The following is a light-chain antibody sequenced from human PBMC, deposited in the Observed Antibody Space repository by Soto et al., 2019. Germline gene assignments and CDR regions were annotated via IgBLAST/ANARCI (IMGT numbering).Light chain of an antibody. Sequence: DIQITQSPSTLSASVGDTVTVTCRASQSVSGWLAWYQQKPGEAPKLLIYDASALQRGVPSRFRGSGSGTKFTLTIARLQPDDFATYYCQQYETFSGTFGPGTKVDIK. V-gene: IGKV1-5*01. CDR2: DAS. CDR1: QSVSGW. J-gene: IGKJ1*01. CDR3: QQYETFSGT.